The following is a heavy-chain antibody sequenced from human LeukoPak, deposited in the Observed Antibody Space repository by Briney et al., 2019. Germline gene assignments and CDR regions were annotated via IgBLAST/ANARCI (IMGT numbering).Heavy chain of an antibody. V-gene: IGHV4-34*01. CDR1: GGSFSGYY. CDR2: INHSGST. CDR3: AGPYSSGWYDAFDM. D-gene: IGHD6-19*01. J-gene: IGHJ3*02. Sequence: PSETLSLTCAVYGGSFSGYYWSWIRQPPGKGLEWIGEINHSGSTNHNPSLKSRVTISVDTSKNQFSLKLSSVTAADTAVYYCAGPYSSGWYDAFDMWGQGTMVTVSS.